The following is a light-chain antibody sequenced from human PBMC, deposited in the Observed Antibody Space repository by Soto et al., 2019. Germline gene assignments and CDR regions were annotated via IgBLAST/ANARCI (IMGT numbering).Light chain of an antibody. CDR2: DAS. V-gene: IGKV3-20*01. Sequence: ELVLTQSPGTLSLSPGHRATLSCRASQTFVSTYLAWYQQKPGQAPRLLIYDASNRATGIPDRFSGSGSGPDFTLTISRLEPEDFAVYYCHYYGGSPTFGGGTKVE. J-gene: IGKJ4*01. CDR3: HYYGGSPT. CDR1: QTFVSTY.